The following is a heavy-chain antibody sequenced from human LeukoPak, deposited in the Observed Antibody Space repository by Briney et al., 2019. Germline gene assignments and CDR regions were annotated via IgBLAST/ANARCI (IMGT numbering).Heavy chain of an antibody. J-gene: IGHJ6*02. D-gene: IGHD5-12*01. CDR3: ARAGIVAVIGYGMDV. V-gene: IGHV3-71*01. CDR2: IRNKAFRETS. Sequence: QPGGSLRLSCAASGFTFSDHYFDWVRQAPGKGLEWVSLIRNKAFRETSEYAASVEGRFSISRDASKSIVYLQMNSLQTEDTAVYYCARAGIVAVIGYGMDVWGRGTTVTVSS. CDR1: GFTFSDHY.